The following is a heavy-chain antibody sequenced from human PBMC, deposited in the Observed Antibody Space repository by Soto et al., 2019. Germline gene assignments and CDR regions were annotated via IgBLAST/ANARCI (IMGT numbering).Heavy chain of an antibody. CDR2: IDASGNT. J-gene: IGHJ6*02. CDR3: ARYSNNWFQTEGMDV. CDR1: VDSVTTYY. Sequence: PSETLSLTCTVSVDSVTTYYWSWIPQPAGKGLEWIGRIDASGNTNYNPSLNSRVTMSIDTSKKQFSLKLTSVTAADTAIYYCARYSNNWFQTEGMDVWGQGTTVTVSS. D-gene: IGHD6-13*01. V-gene: IGHV4-4*07.